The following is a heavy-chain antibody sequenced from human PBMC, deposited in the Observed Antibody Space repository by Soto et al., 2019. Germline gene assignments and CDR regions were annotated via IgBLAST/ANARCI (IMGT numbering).Heavy chain of an antibody. J-gene: IGHJ5*02. D-gene: IGHD2-21*01. V-gene: IGHV1-18*01. CDR2: ISAYNGNT. CDR1: GYTFTSYG. Sequence: VQLVQSGAEVKKPGASVKVSCKASGYTFTSYGISWVRQAPGQVLEWIGWISAYNGNTNYAQKLQDRVTMTTDTSTPTAYMEMRSLGSDDAAVYYCARPSGSAYWFDPWGQGTLVTVSS. CDR3: ARPSGSAYWFDP.